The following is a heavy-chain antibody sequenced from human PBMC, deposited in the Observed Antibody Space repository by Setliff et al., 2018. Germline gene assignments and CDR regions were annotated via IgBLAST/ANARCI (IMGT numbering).Heavy chain of an antibody. Sequence: SETLSLTCTVSGGSISSGSYYWSWIRQPAGKGLEWIGRIYTSGSTNYNPSLKSRVTISVDTSKNQFSLKLSSVTAADTAVYYCARHLWGRWMAASSDYFDYWGQGSLVTVPQ. D-gene: IGHD3-3*02. CDR2: IYTSGST. J-gene: IGHJ4*02. V-gene: IGHV4-61*02. CDR1: GGSISSGSYY. CDR3: ARHLWGRWMAASSDYFDY.